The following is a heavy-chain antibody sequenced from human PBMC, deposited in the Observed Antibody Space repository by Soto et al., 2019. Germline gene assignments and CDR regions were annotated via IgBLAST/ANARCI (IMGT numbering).Heavy chain of an antibody. CDR1: GGSFSGYY. D-gene: IGHD2-15*01. CDR2: INHSGST. V-gene: IGHV4-34*01. Sequence: QVQLQQWGAGLLKPSETLSLTCAVYGGSFSGYYWSWIRQPPGKGLEWIGEINHSGSTNYNPSLKSRVTISVDTSKNQSSLKLSSVTAADTAVYYCARRGRRRVARHWFDPWGQGTLVTVSS. CDR3: ARRGRRRVARHWFDP. J-gene: IGHJ5*02.